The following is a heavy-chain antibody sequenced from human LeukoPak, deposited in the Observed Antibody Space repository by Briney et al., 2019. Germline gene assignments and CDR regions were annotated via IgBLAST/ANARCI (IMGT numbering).Heavy chain of an antibody. Sequence: SETLPLTCTVSGGSISSYYWSWIRQPPGKGLEWIGYIYYSGSTYYNPSLKSRVTISVDSSKNQFSLKLSSVTAADTAVYYCAGATGNAYNWFDPWGQGTLVTVSS. CDR1: GGSISSYY. J-gene: IGHJ5*02. CDR2: IYYSGST. CDR3: AGATGNAYNWFDP. V-gene: IGHV4-59*08. D-gene: IGHD1-26*01.